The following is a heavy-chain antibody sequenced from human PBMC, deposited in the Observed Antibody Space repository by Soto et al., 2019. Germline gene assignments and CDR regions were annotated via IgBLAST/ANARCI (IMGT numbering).Heavy chain of an antibody. V-gene: IGHV1-69*18. Sequence: QVPLVQSGAEVKRPGSSVKVSCKASGGIFRTYSIYWVRQAPGQGLEWMGSIIPLFGTPNYAQKFQGRVIMSADESTSTAYMEVTSLRSEDTAMYFCACRQGGNLDNYYNMDVWGQGTTVTVSS. CDR3: ACRQGGNLDNYYNMDV. CDR1: GGIFRTYS. J-gene: IGHJ6*02. D-gene: IGHD4-4*01. CDR2: IIPLFGTP.